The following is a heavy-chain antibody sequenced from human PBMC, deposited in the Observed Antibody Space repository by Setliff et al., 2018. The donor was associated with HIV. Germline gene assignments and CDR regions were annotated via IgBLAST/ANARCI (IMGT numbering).Heavy chain of an antibody. V-gene: IGHV1-69*13. CDR3: ARGRNYDSSGYGDYYYYMDV. CDR2: IIPVFGSA. D-gene: IGHD3-22*01. Sequence: GASVKVSCKASGGTFNNDAISWVRQAPGQGLEWMGGIIPVFGSAVYAQNFQGRVMVTADESTSTAYMQLSSLRSDDTAVYYCARGRNYDSSGYGDYYYYMDVWGKGTTVTVS. CDR1: GGTFNNDA. J-gene: IGHJ6*03.